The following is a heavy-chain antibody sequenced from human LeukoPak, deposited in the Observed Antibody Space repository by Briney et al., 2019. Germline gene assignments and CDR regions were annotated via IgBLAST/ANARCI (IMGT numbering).Heavy chain of an antibody. CDR1: GGSISSGSYY. V-gene: IGHV4-61*02. D-gene: IGHD3-10*01. Sequence: SETLSLTCTVSGGSISSGSYYWSRIRQPAGEGLEWIGRIYTSGSTNYNPSLKSRVTISVDTSKNQFSLKLSSVTAADTAVYCCAREGTVRGYNWDYWGQGALVTVSS. CDR2: IYTSGST. J-gene: IGHJ4*02. CDR3: AREGTVRGYNWDY.